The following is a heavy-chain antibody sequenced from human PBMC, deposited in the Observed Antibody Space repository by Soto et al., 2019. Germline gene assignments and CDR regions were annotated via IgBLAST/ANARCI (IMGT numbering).Heavy chain of an antibody. J-gene: IGHJ6*02. V-gene: IGHV5-51*01. CDR3: ARGGPNGDYHTGMAV. CDR1: GYSFSNYW. Sequence: PGESLKICCKGSGYSFSNYWIGWVRQMPGKGLEWMGIIYPGDSDTRYDPSLQGQVTISDDKSTSTAYLQWSSLKASDTATYYCARGGPNGDYHTGMAVWGQGTTVTVSS. D-gene: IGHD2-8*01. CDR2: IYPGDSDT.